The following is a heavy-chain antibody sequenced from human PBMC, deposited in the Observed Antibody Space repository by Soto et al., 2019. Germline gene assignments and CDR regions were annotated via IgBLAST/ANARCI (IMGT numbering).Heavy chain of an antibody. V-gene: IGHV4-4*02. CDR3: ARGLITGSQYSGGWYYFDS. CDR2: IYHSGST. J-gene: IGHJ4*02. CDR1: GGSISSSNW. Sequence: SETLSLTWAVSGGSISSSNWWSRVRQPPGKGLEWIGEIYHSGSTNYNPSLKSRVTISVDTSNNQFSLKLSSVTAADTAVYYCARGLITGSQYSGGWYYFDSWGQGTQVTVSS. D-gene: IGHD1-26*01.